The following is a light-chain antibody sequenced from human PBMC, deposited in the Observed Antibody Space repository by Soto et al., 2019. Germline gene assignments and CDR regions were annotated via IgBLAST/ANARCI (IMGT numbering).Light chain of an antibody. CDR1: SSNIGSNI. Sequence: QSVLTQPPSASGTPGQRVTISCSGSSSNIGSNIVNWYQRLPRTAPKLLIYINDQRPSGVPARFSGSKSGASASLAISGRQSEDEEDDFCAAWDDSMNGLVFGGGTKVTVL. V-gene: IGLV1-44*01. CDR2: IND. CDR3: AAWDDSMNGLV. J-gene: IGLJ2*01.